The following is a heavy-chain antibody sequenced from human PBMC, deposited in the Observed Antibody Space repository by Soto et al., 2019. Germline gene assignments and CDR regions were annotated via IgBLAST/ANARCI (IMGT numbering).Heavy chain of an antibody. J-gene: IGHJ5*01. CDR2: ISGSGGTT. CDR3: AKAPPRTSVAGSTWCDS. Sequence: EVQLLESGGGLVQPGGSLRLSCAASGFTFSSYAMSWVRQAPGKGLEWVSGISGSGGTTYYADSVKGRLTISRDNSKNTLDLQMNSQKAEDTAGNYWAKAPPRTSVAGSTWCDSWVQGTLVTVSS. D-gene: IGHD6-19*01. V-gene: IGHV3-23*01. CDR1: GFTFSSYA.